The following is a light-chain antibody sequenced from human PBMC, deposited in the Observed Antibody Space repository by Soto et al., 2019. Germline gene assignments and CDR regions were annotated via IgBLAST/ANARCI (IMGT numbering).Light chain of an antibody. V-gene: IGLV2-14*01. CDR1: SSDVGRYNY. CDR3: SSFTTSSTFV. J-gene: IGLJ1*01. Sequence: QSGLAQPASVSGSPGQSITISCTGTSSDVGRYNYVSWFQQHPGKAPKLLIYDVSNWPSGVSDRFSGSKSGNTASLTISGLQAEDEADYYCSSFTTSSTFVFGTWTKLTVL. CDR2: DVS.